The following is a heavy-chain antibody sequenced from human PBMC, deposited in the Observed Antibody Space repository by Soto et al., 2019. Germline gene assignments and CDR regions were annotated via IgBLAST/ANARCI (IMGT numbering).Heavy chain of an antibody. CDR2: IWFDGSVE. J-gene: IGHJ6*02. CDR3: ARARDSYSSGWLQAGSFYFFGMDV. CDR1: GFSFKNYD. Sequence: QVLLVESGGGVVQPGGSLRLSCAASGFSFKNYDIHWVRQAPGKGLEWVAVIWFDGSVEYYADSVQGRFTISRDNAKNTVYLLMNTLRAEDTAIYYCARARDSYSSGWLQAGSFYFFGMDVWGPGATVTVSS. D-gene: IGHD6-19*01. V-gene: IGHV3-33*01.